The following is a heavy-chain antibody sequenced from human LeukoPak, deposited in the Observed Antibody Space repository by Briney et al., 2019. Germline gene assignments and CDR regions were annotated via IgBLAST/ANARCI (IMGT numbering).Heavy chain of an antibody. J-gene: IGHJ4*02. D-gene: IGHD4-17*01. CDR3: ARATVTGFHFDY. Sequence: SETLPLTCTVSGGSISSYYWSWIRQPAGKGLEWIGRIYTSGSTNYNPSLKSRVTMSVDTSKTQFSLKLSSVTAADTAVYYCARATVTGFHFDYWGQGTLVTVSS. CDR2: IYTSGST. CDR1: GGSISSYY. V-gene: IGHV4-4*07.